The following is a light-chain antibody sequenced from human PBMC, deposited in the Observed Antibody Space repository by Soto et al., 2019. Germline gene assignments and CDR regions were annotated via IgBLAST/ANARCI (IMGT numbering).Light chain of an antibody. CDR2: DAS. CDR1: QSVPSNY. Sequence: EIVSTQSPGTLSLSPGERATLSCRASQSVPSNYLAWYQQKPGQAPRLLIYDASTRATAFPDRFSASGSGTDFTLTISRLEPEDFALYYCQQYGNSPITFGPGTKVDLK. V-gene: IGKV3-20*01. J-gene: IGKJ3*01. CDR3: QQYGNSPIT.